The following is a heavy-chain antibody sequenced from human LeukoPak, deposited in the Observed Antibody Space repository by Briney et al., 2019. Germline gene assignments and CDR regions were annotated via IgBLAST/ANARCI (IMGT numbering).Heavy chain of an antibody. J-gene: IGHJ3*02. D-gene: IGHD6-19*01. Sequence: GGSLRLSCAASGFTFNIFWMSWVRQAPGRWLEWVANIKQDGSETYYLDSVKGRFTLSRDNARNSLYLQMTSLSAEDTAVYYCARARGFSVGWAVDAFDIWGPGTVVTVSS. V-gene: IGHV3-7*01. CDR2: IKQDGSET. CDR3: ARARGFSVGWAVDAFDI. CDR1: GFTFNIFW.